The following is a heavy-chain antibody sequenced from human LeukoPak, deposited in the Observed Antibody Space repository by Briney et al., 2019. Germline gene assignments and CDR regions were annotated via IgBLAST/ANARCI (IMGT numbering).Heavy chain of an antibody. Sequence: ASVKVSCKASGYTFTGYYMHWVRQAPGQGLEWMRCINPNSGGTNYAQKFQGRVTMTRDTSISTAYMELSGLRSADTAVYYCARDRLSPPGKYTYGCGALDYWGQGTLVTVSS. CDR2: INPNSGGT. V-gene: IGHV1-2*02. CDR1: GYTFTGYY. D-gene: IGHD5-18*01. CDR3: ARDRLSPPGKYTYGCGALDY. J-gene: IGHJ4*02.